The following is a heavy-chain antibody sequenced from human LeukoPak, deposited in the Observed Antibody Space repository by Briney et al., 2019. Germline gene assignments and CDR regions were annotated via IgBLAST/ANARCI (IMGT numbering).Heavy chain of an antibody. CDR2: IVGSGGST. D-gene: IGHD3-9*01. CDR3: AKWGDYDILTGYYDSDY. Sequence: PGASLRLSCAASGFTFSNCAMSWVRQAPGKGLEWVSAIVGSGGSTYYADSVKGRFTISRDNPKNTLYLQMNSLRAEDTAVYYCAKWGDYDILTGYYDSDYWGQGTLVTVSS. V-gene: IGHV3-23*01. J-gene: IGHJ4*02. CDR1: GFTFSNCA.